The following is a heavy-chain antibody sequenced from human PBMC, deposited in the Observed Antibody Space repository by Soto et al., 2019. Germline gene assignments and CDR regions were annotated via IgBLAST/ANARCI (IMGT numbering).Heavy chain of an antibody. D-gene: IGHD2-15*01. J-gene: IGHJ3*02. CDR1: GGTFSSYT. Sequence: SVKVSCKASGGTFSSYTISWVRQAPGQGHEWMGRIIPILGIANYAQKFQGRVTITADKSTSTAYMELSSLRSEDTAVYYCARWACCSRYCSGGSCFGDAFDIWGQGTMVTVSS. CDR3: ARWACCSRYCSGGSCFGDAFDI. V-gene: IGHV1-69*02. CDR2: IIPILGIA.